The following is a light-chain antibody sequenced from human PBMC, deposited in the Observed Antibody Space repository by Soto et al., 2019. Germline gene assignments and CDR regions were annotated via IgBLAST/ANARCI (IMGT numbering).Light chain of an antibody. V-gene: IGKV3-11*01. CDR1: QSVSSSY. CDR3: QQRSNWPPSIT. Sequence: IVLNQSPGTLSLSPCERATLSCSASQSVSSSYLAWYQQKPGQAPRLLIYDASNRATGIPARFSGSGSGTDFTLTISSLEPEDFAVYYCQQRSNWPPSITFGQGTRLEN. J-gene: IGKJ5*01. CDR2: DAS.